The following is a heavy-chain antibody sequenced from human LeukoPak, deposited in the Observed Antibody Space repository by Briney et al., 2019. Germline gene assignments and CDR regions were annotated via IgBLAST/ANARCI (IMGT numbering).Heavy chain of an antibody. Sequence: GGSLRLSCAASGFTFSSYSMNWVRQAPGKGLEWVSSISSSSYIYYADSVKGRFTISRDNAKNSLYLQMNSLRAEDTAVYYCARDNYDYGDYGSYYGMDVWGQGTTVTVSS. CDR3: ARDNYDYGDYGSYYGMDV. D-gene: IGHD4-17*01. J-gene: IGHJ6*02. CDR2: ISSSSYI. CDR1: GFTFSSYS. V-gene: IGHV3-21*01.